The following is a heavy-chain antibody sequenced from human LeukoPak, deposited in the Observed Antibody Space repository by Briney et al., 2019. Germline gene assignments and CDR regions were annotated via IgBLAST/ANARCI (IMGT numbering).Heavy chain of an antibody. V-gene: IGHV1-2*02. Sequence: ASVKVSCKASGGTFSSYAISWVRQAPGQGLEWMAWMNPNSGATNYAQKFQGRVTMTRDTSINTAYMELSSLRFDDTAVYYCARDPLRRGYGLYWGQGTLVTVSS. J-gene: IGHJ4*02. CDR2: MNPNSGAT. CDR3: ARDPLRRGYGLY. D-gene: IGHD5-12*01. CDR1: GGTFSSYA.